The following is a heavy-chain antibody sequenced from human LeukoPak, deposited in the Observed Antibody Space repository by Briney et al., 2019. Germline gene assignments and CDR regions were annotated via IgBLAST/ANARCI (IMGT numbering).Heavy chain of an antibody. CDR3: ARVFTSSGSYYFDY. Sequence: SQTLSLTCAISGDSVSSNSVTWNWIRQSPSRGLEWLGRTYYRSKWYNDYAVSVKSRMTINPDTSKNQLSLQLNSVTPEDTAVYYCARVFTSSGSYYFDYWGQGTLVTVSS. J-gene: IGHJ4*02. CDR2: TYYRSKWYN. D-gene: IGHD6-25*01. CDR1: GDSVSSNSVT. V-gene: IGHV6-1*01.